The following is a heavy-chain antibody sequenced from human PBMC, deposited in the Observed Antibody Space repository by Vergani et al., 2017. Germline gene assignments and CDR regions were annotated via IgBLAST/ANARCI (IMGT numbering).Heavy chain of an antibody. CDR3: ARLGDSYGYVGLFDP. D-gene: IGHD5-18*01. J-gene: IGHJ5*02. V-gene: IGHV1-69*05. Sequence: QVQLVQSGAEVKKPGSSVKVSCKASGGTFSSYAISWVRQAPGQGLEWMGRIIPIFGTANYAQKLQGRVTMTTETSTSTAYMELRTLGCDDTAVYYCARLGDSYGYVGLFDPLGQGTMVTVSS. CDR1: GGTFSSYA. CDR2: IIPIFGTA.